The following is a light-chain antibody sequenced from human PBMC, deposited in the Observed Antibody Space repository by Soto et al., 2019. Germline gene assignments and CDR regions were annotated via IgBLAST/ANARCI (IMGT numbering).Light chain of an antibody. Sequence: DIQMTQSPTTLSASVGDRAIITCRASQTVRNWLAWFQQKPGEAPKLLIYKASRLESGVSSRFSGRGYGTDFTLTITNLVPGDSATYFCQQYDASPLTFGQGTKLEIK. CDR3: QQYDASPLT. J-gene: IGKJ2*01. V-gene: IGKV1-5*03. CDR1: QTVRNW. CDR2: KAS.